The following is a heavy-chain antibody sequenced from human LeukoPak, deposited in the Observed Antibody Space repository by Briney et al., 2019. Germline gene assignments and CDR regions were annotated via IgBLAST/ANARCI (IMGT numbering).Heavy chain of an antibody. CDR1: GGSISSYY. CDR3: AREVYYDILTGYYALDY. J-gene: IGHJ4*02. V-gene: IGHV4-4*07. D-gene: IGHD3-9*01. Sequence: PSETLSLTCTVSGGSISSYYWSWIRQPAGKGLEWIGRIYTSGSTNYNPSLESRVTMSVDTSKNQFSLKLSSVTAADTAVYYCAREVYYDILTGYYALDYWGQGTLVTVSS. CDR2: IYTSGST.